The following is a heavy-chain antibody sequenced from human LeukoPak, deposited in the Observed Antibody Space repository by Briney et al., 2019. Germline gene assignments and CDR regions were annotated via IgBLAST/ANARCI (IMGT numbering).Heavy chain of an antibody. V-gene: IGHV4-4*08. CDR1: GGSISSYY. J-gene: IGHJ6*03. Sequence: SETLSLTCTVSGGSISSYYWSWIRQPPGKGLEWIGYIYTSGSTNYNPSLKSRVTMSVDTSKNQFSLKLSSVTAADTAVYYCARAHIAAAGTGNSVDYYYYYMDVWGKGTTVTISS. CDR2: IYTSGST. D-gene: IGHD6-13*01. CDR3: ARAHIAAAGTGNSVDYYYYYMDV.